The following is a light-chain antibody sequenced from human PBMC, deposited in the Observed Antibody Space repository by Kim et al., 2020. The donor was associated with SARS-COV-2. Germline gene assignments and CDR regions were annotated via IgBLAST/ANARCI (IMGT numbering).Light chain of an antibody. J-gene: IGKJ4*02. V-gene: IGKV1-9*01. CDR2: AAS. CDR3: HQLSSHPFT. CDR1: QGIATY. Sequence: AYEGDRLPITGRASQGIATYLAWYQQRPGRAPNLLIYAASTLQSGIPSRFTASGSGTEFALTISSLQPDDFATYYCHQLSSHPFTFGGGTKVDIK.